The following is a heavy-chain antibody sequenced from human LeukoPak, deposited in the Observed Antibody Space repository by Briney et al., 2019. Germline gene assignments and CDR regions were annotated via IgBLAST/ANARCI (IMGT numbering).Heavy chain of an antibody. CDR2: INPSGGST. CDR1: GYTLTELS. CDR3: ASGYSYGFKGAFDY. D-gene: IGHD5-18*01. V-gene: IGHV1-46*01. Sequence: GASVKVSCKVSGYTLTELSMHWVRQAPGQGLEWMGIINPSGGSTSYAQKFQGRVTMTRDTSTSTVYMELSSLRSEDTAVYYCASGYSYGFKGAFDYWGQGTLVTVSS. J-gene: IGHJ4*02.